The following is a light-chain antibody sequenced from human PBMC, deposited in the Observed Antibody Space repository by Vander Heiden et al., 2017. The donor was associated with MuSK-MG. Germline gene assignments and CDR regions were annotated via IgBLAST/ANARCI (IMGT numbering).Light chain of an antibody. V-gene: IGLV2-11*01. CDR2: DVV. CDR1: SSDVGGYNF. Sequence: QSALTQPRSVSGSPGQSVTLSCTGTSSDVGGYNFVSWYQHHPGTAPKLRSYDVVKRPSGVPDRFSASKSGNTASLTISGLQAEDEADYYCCSYSGSYNMYLFGTGTKV. J-gene: IGLJ1*01. CDR3: CSYSGSYNMYL.